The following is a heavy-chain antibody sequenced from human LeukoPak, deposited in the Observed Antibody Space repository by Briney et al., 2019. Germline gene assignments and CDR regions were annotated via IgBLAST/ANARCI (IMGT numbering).Heavy chain of an antibody. D-gene: IGHD2-21*02. CDR2: IWYDGSNK. CDR1: GFTFSSYG. V-gene: IGHV3-33*01. CDR3: AREERTAGAFDI. Sequence: GGSLRFSCAASGFTFSSYGMHWVRQAPGKGLEWVAVIWYDGSNKYYADSVKGRFTISGDNSKNTLYLLMNSLRAEDTAVYYCAREERTAGAFDIWGQGTMVTVSS. J-gene: IGHJ3*02.